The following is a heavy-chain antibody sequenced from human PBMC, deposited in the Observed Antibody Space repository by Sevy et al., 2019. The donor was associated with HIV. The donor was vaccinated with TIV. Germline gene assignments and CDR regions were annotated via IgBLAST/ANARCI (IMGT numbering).Heavy chain of an antibody. CDR2: IYIAGRT. V-gene: IGHV3-53*01. Sequence: GGSLRLSCAVSGFTVSDNYMNWVRQAPGKGPEWVSIIYIAGRTYYADSVRGRFTISRDKAKNTLYLQMNSLRVEDTAVYYCVREDLVLGEDNYYGMDVWGQGTTVTVSS. J-gene: IGHJ6*02. D-gene: IGHD3-16*01. CDR3: VREDLVLGEDNYYGMDV. CDR1: GFTVSDNY.